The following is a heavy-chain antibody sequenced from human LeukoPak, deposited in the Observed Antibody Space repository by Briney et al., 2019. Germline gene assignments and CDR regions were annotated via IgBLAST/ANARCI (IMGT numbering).Heavy chain of an antibody. V-gene: IGHV3-21*01. CDR3: ARGVTGGVISYYYYMDV. CDR2: ISSGSSYI. J-gene: IGHJ6*03. Sequence: TGGSLRLSCAASGFTFSSYSMNWVRQAPGKGLEWVSSISSGSSYIYYADSMKGRFTISRDNAKNSLYLQMNSLRAEDTAVYYCARGVTGGVISYYYYMDVWGKGTTVTISS. CDR1: GFTFSSYS. D-gene: IGHD3-16*01.